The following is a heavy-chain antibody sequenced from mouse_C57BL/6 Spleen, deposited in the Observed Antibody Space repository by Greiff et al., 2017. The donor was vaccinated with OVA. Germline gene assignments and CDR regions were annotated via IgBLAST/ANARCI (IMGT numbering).Heavy chain of an antibody. D-gene: IGHD1-1*01. CDR2: INYDGSST. CDR1: GFTFSDYY. J-gene: IGHJ3*01. CDR3: ARDEGYGSSYPFAY. Sequence: EVKLMESEGGLVQPGSSMKLSCTASGFTFSDYYMAWVRQVPEKGLEWVANINYDGSSTYYLDSLKSRCIITRDNAKNILYLQMSSLKSEDTATYYCARDEGYGSSYPFAYWGQGTLVTVSA. V-gene: IGHV5-16*01.